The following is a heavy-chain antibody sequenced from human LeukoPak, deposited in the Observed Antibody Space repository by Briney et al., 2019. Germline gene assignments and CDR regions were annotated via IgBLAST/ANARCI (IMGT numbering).Heavy chain of an antibody. Sequence: GGSLRLSCAASGFTFSSYGMHWVRQAPGKGLEWVAVISYDGSNKYYADSVKGRFTISRDNSKNTLYLQMNSLRAEDTAVYYCAKEGTGIAAAGTGLYYFDYWGQGTLVTVSS. CDR1: GFTFSSYG. D-gene: IGHD6-13*01. V-gene: IGHV3-30*18. CDR2: ISYDGSNK. CDR3: AKEGTGIAAAGTGLYYFDY. J-gene: IGHJ4*02.